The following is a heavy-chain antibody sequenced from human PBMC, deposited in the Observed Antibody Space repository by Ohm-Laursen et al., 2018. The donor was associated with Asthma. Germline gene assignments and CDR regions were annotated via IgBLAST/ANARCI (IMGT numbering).Heavy chain of an antibody. CDR1: GGTLGTSV. CDR3: ARKAGSCITSNCYSLDF. D-gene: IGHD2-15*01. Sequence: SVKVSCKSLGGTLGTSVIGWVRQAPGQGLEWLGGINSVFGTSTYAQKFHDKFTITADESTSTVYMTLSSLTSEDTAVYYCARKAGSCITSNCYSLDFWGQGTLVTVSS. CDR2: INSVFGTS. J-gene: IGHJ4*02. V-gene: IGHV1-69*13.